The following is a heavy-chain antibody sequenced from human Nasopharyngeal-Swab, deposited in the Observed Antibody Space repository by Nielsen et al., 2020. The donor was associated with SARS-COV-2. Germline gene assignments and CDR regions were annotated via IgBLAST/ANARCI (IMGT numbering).Heavy chain of an antibody. CDR1: GFTFSSYW. CDR2: IKSDGSST. J-gene: IGHJ4*02. CDR3: AKSVGGIQLWSHLDY. Sequence: GESLKISCTASGFTFSSYWMHWVRQAPGKGLVWVSRIKSDGSSTSYADSVKGRFTISRDKSKNTLYLQMNSLRAEDTAVYYCAKSVGGIQLWSHLDYWGQGTLVTVSS. V-gene: IGHV3-74*01. D-gene: IGHD5-18*01.